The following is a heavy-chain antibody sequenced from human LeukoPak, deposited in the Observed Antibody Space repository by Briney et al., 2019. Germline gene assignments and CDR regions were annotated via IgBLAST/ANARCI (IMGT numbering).Heavy chain of an antibody. CDR1: GFAFSSYE. D-gene: IGHD5-18*01. J-gene: IGHJ6*02. CDR3: AREYSYGYSYGMDV. Sequence: PGGSLRLSCAASGFAFSSYEMNWVRQAPGKGPEWVSYISSSGSTIYYADSVKGRFTISRDNAKNSLYLQMNSLRAEDTAVYYCAREYSYGYSYGMDVWGQGTTVTVSS. V-gene: IGHV3-48*03. CDR2: ISSSGSTI.